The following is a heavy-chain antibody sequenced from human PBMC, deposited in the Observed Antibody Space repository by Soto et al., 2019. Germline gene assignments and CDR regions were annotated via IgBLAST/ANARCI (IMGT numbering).Heavy chain of an antibody. J-gene: IGHJ4*02. V-gene: IGHV1-3*01. CDR1: FTTNA. Sequence: FTTNAMHWVRQAPGQRLEWMGWINAVNGNTKYSQKFQGRVTITRDTSASTAYMELSSLRSEDTAVYYCTRGMFTIDYWGQGTLVTVSS. CDR2: INAVNGNT. CDR3: TRGMFTIDY. D-gene: IGHD3-10*02.